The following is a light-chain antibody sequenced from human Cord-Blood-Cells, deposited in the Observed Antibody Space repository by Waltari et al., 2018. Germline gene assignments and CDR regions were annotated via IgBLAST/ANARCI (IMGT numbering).Light chain of an antibody. CDR3: QQYNSYWT. CDR2: KAS. V-gene: IGKV1-5*03. CDR1: QSISSW. Sequence: IQMTQSPSTLSASVADRVTITCRASQSISSWLAWYQQKPGKATKLMIYKASSLESGVPSRFSGSGSGTEFTLTISSRQPDDFATYYCQQYNSYWTFGQGTKVEIK. J-gene: IGKJ1*01.